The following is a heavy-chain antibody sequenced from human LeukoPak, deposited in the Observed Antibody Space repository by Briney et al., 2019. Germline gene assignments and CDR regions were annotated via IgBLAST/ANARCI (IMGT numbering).Heavy chain of an antibody. J-gene: IGHJ3*02. Sequence: PGGSLRLSCAASGFTFSSYAMSWVRQAPGKGLEWVSTISNSDGNTYYADSVKGRFTISRDNSKNTLYLQMNSLRAEDTAVYYCARVQDSSGYYYQAFDIWGQGTMVTVSS. CDR1: GFTFSSYA. D-gene: IGHD3-22*01. CDR2: ISNSDGNT. CDR3: ARVQDSSGYYYQAFDI. V-gene: IGHV3-23*01.